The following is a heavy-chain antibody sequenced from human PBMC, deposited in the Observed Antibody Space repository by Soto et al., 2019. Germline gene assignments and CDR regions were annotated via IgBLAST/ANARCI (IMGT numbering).Heavy chain of an antibody. CDR3: ARDPVGTAYGYSSETAYGMDV. D-gene: IGHD6-25*01. Sequence: GASVKVSCKASGYTFTSYYMHWVRQAPGQGLEWMGIINPSGGSTSYAQKFQGRVTMTRDTSTSTVYMELSSLRSEDTAVYYCARDPVGTAYGYSSETAYGMDVWGQGTTVTVSS. J-gene: IGHJ6*02. V-gene: IGHV1-46*01. CDR1: GYTFTSYY. CDR2: INPSGGST.